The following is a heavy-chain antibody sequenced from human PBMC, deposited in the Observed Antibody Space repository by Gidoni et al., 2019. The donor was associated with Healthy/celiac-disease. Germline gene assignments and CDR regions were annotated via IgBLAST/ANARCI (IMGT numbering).Heavy chain of an antibody. Sequence: EVQLVESGGGLVKPGGSLRLSCAASGFTFRSYSMNWVRQAPGKGLEWVSSISSSSSYIYYADSVKGRFTISRDNAKNSLYLQMNSLRAEDTAVYYCARDKWFGETPSGFDPWGQGTLVTVSS. CDR1: GFTFRSYS. V-gene: IGHV3-21*01. J-gene: IGHJ5*02. CDR3: ARDKWFGETPSGFDP. CDR2: ISSSSSYI. D-gene: IGHD3-10*01.